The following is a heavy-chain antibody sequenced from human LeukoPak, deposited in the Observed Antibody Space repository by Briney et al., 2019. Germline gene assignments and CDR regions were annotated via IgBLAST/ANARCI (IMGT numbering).Heavy chain of an antibody. CDR3: VTSSSGYDYN. V-gene: IGHV3-64D*06. J-gene: IGHJ1*01. CDR2: TNSNGGNT. CDR1: GITFTSCG. Sequence: PGGFLRLSSSASGITFTSCGKSWDRPALGEGLEYVSATNSNGGNTYYADSVKGRFTISRDNSKNTLYLQMSSLRADDTAVYYCVTSSSGYDYNWGQGTRVTVSS. D-gene: IGHD5-12*01.